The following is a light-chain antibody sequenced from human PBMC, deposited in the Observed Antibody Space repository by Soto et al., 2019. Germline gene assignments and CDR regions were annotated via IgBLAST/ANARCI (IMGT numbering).Light chain of an antibody. CDR2: ENN. CDR3: CSYVGGDYV. J-gene: IGLJ1*01. Sequence: QSVLTQPASVSGSPGQSITVSCTGTSSDIGSYNLVSWYQHHPDKAPKLIMYENNKRPSGVSDRFSASKSGHTASLTISGLQAEDEADYFCCSYVGGDYVFGTGTKLTVL. V-gene: IGLV2-23*01. CDR1: SSDIGSYNL.